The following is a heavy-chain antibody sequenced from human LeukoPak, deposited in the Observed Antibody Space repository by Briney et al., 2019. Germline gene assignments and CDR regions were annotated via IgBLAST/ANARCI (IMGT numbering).Heavy chain of an antibody. J-gene: IGHJ4*02. D-gene: IGHD1-26*01. CDR3: AKDLGFIVGATTDY. Sequence: GGSLRLSCAASGFTFSGYAISWVRQAPGKGLEWVSAISGSGGSTYYADSVKGRFTISRDNSKNTLYLQMNSLRAEDTAIYYCAKDLGFIVGATTDYWGQGTLVTVSS. CDR1: GFTFSGYA. V-gene: IGHV3-23*01. CDR2: ISGSGGST.